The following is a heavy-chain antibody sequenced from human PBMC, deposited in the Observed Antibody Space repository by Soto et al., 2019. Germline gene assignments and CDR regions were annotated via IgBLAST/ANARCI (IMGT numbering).Heavy chain of an antibody. CDR3: AARLFWSGPWTVTRLAY. CDR2: SSHSGST. J-gene: IGHJ4*02. V-gene: IGHV4-4*02. D-gene: IGHD3-3*01. Sequence: AETLSLTCAVSGDSINSSHWWNWVRQPPGKGLEWIGQSSHSGSTNYNASLTSRANKSVDKSKNHVSLKLTFVTASDTAVYYCAARLFWSGPWTVTRLAYWGQGTLVTVSS. CDR1: GDSINSSHW.